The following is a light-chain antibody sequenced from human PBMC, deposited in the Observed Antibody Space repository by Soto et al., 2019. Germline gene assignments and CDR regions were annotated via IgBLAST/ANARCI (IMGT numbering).Light chain of an antibody. CDR3: QQYYSTPRLT. CDR2: WAS. CDR1: QSVLYSSNNKNY. Sequence: DIVMTQSPDSLAVSLGERATINCKSSQSVLYSSNNKNYLAWYQQKPGQPPKLLIYWASTRESGVPDRFSGSGSGTDFSLTIISLQAEDVAVYYCQQYYSTPRLTFGGGTKVEIK. V-gene: IGKV4-1*01. J-gene: IGKJ4*01.